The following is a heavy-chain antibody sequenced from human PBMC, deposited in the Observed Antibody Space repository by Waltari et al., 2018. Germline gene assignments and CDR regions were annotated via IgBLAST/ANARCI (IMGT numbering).Heavy chain of an antibody. V-gene: IGHV1-18*01. CDR1: GYTFSSYG. CDR2: ISVYKGNT. Sequence: QVQLVQSGAEVKKPGTSVKVTCQASGYTFSSYGISWVQQAPGQGREWMGWISVYKGNTNYAQKLQGRVTMTTDTSTSTAYLEVRSLRSDDTAVYYCARMTGDARGGNYYYYMDAWGKGTTVTVSS. J-gene: IGHJ6*03. CDR3: ARMTGDARGGNYYYYMDA. D-gene: IGHD3-16*01.